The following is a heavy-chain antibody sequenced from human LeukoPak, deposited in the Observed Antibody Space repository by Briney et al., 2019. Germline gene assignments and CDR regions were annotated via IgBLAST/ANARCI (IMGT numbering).Heavy chain of an antibody. Sequence: SVKVSCKASGYTFTSYDINWVRQATGQGLEWMGGIIPIFGTANYAQKFQGRVTITADESTSTAYMELSSLRSEDTAVYYCARDNGYSSSPMDYWGQGTLVTVSS. CDR2: IIPIFGTA. D-gene: IGHD6-13*01. CDR3: ARDNGYSSSPMDY. CDR1: GYTFTSYD. V-gene: IGHV1-69*13. J-gene: IGHJ4*02.